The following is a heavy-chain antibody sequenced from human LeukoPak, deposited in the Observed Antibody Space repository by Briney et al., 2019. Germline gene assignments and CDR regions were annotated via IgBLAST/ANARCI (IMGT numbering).Heavy chain of an antibody. CDR3: GRVREQGRVYYSQGMDF. Sequence: ASVKVSCKASGYTFTSYGISWVRQAPGQGLEWMGWISAYNGNTNYAQKLQGRVTMTTDTSTSTAYMELRSLRSDDTAVYYCGRVREQGRVYYSQGMDFWAKGTTVTVS. CDR2: ISAYNGNT. J-gene: IGHJ6*04. CDR1: GYTFTSYG. V-gene: IGHV1-18*01. D-gene: IGHD1-26*01.